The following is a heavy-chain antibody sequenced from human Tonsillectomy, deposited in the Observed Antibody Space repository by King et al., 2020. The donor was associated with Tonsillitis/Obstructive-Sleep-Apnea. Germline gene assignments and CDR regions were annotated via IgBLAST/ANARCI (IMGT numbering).Heavy chain of an antibody. Sequence: VTLQESGPVLVKPTETLTLTCTVSGFSLSNARMGVSWIRQPPGKALEWLAHIFSNDEKSYSTSLKSRLTISKDTSKSQVVLTMTNMDPVDTATYYCARIVYYDSSGSYYYYYYMDVWGKGTTVTVSS. V-gene: IGHV2-26*01. D-gene: IGHD3-22*01. J-gene: IGHJ6*03. CDR1: GFSLSNARMG. CDR2: IFSNDEK. CDR3: ARIVYYDSSGSYYYYYYMDV.